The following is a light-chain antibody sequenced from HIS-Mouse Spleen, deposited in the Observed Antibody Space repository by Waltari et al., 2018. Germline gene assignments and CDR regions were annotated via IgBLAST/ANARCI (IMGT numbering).Light chain of an antibody. CDR2: DVS. V-gene: IGLV2-14*03. CDR3: SSYTSSSTEV. J-gene: IGLJ2*01. CDR1: ISDVGGYNY. Sequence: QSALTQPASVSGSPGQSITIYCTGTISDVGGYNYVSWYQQHPGKAPKLMIYDVSNRPSGVSNRFSGSKSGNTASLTISGLQAEDEADYYCSSYTSSSTEVLGGGTKLTVL.